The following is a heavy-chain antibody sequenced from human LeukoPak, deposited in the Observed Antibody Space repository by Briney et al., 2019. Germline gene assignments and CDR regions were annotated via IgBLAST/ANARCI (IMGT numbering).Heavy chain of an antibody. CDR3: ARLWWGAYDI. CDR2: TYYRSKWYN. Sequence: RSQTLSLTCAISGDSVSSDSAAWNWIRQSRSRRLEWLGRTYYRSKWYNDYAVSVKSRITINPDTSKNQFSLQLNSVTPEDTAVYYCARLWWGAYDIWGQGTMVTVSS. CDR1: GDSVSSDSAA. D-gene: IGHD2-21*01. V-gene: IGHV6-1*01. J-gene: IGHJ3*02.